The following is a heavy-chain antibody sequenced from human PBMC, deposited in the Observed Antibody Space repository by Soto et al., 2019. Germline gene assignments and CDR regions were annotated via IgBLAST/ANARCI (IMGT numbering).Heavy chain of an antibody. D-gene: IGHD6-13*01. Sequence: SETLSLTCAVYGGSFSGYYWSWIRQPPGKGLEWVGEINHSGSTNYNPSLKSRVTISVDTSKNQFSLKLSSVTAADTAVYYCARADPSDGYYWGQGTLVTVSS. V-gene: IGHV4-34*01. J-gene: IGHJ4*02. CDR2: INHSGST. CDR1: GGSFSGYY. CDR3: ARADPSDGYY.